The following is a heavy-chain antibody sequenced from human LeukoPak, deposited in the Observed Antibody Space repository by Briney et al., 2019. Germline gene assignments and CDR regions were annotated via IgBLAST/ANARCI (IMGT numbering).Heavy chain of an antibody. V-gene: IGHV3-30-3*01. J-gene: IGHJ4*02. CDR3: ARDPAYYDYVWGSYRYTAFDY. D-gene: IGHD3-16*02. CDR2: ISNDGSNK. Sequence: GGSLRLSCAASGFTFSSYAMHWVRRAPGKGLEWVAVISNDGSNKYYADSVKGRFTISRDNSKNTLYLQMNSLRAEDTAVYYCARDPAYYDYVWGSYRYTAFDYWGQGTLVTVSS. CDR1: GFTFSSYA.